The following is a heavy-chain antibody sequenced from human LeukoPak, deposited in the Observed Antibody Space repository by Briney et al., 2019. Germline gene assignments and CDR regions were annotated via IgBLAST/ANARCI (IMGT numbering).Heavy chain of an antibody. V-gene: IGHV1-2*02. CDR1: GYTFTGYY. CDR2: INPNSGGT. Sequence: GASVKVSCKASGYTFTGYYMHWVRQAPRQGLEWMGWINPNSGGTNYAQKFQGRVTMTTDTSISTAYIALSRLRSDDTAVYYCASSLDIVVVPAAISFYYWGQGTLVTVSS. CDR3: ASSLDIVVVPAAISFYY. D-gene: IGHD2-2*03. J-gene: IGHJ4*02.